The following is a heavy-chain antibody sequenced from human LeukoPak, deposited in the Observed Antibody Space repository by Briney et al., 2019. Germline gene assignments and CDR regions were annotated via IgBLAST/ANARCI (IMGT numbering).Heavy chain of an antibody. J-gene: IGHJ5*02. D-gene: IGHD6-6*01. CDR3: ARDPRLEYSSSRGFDP. CDR1: GGSFSGYY. Sequence: SETLSLTCAVYGGSFSGYYWSWIRQPPGRGLEWIGEINHSGSTNYNPSLKSRVTISVDTSKNQFSLKLSSVTAADTAVYYCARDPRLEYSSSRGFDPWGQGTLVTVSS. V-gene: IGHV4-34*01. CDR2: INHSGST.